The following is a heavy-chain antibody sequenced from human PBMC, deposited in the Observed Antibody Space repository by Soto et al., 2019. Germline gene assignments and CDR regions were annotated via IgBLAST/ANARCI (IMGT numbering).Heavy chain of an antibody. Sequence: ASVKVSCKASGYTFTSYGISWVRQAPGQGLEWMGWISAYNGNTNYAQKLQGRVTMTTDTSTSTAYMELRSLRSDDTAVYYCARDLGNGYNWNWFDPWGQGTLVTVSS. D-gene: IGHD1-20*01. V-gene: IGHV1-18*01. CDR3: ARDLGNGYNWNWFDP. CDR2: ISAYNGNT. CDR1: GYTFTSYG. J-gene: IGHJ5*02.